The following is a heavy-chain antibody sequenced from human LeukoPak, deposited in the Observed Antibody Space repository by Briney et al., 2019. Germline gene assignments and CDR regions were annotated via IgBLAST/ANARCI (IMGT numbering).Heavy chain of an antibody. CDR2: INPSGGST. Sequence: GASVKVSCKASGDTFSSYAVSWVRQAPGQGLEWMGIINPSGGSTSYAQKFQGRVTMTRDTSTSTVYMELSSLRSEDTAVYYCARDWSRQSDYGDYVGSGSNWFDPWGQGTLVTVSS. V-gene: IGHV1-46*01. J-gene: IGHJ5*02. CDR1: GDTFSSYA. CDR3: ARDWSRQSDYGDYVGSGSNWFDP. D-gene: IGHD4-17*01.